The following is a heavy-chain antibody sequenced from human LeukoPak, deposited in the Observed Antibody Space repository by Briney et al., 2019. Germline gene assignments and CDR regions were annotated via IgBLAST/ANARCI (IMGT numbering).Heavy chain of an antibody. J-gene: IGHJ4*02. V-gene: IGHV3-30-3*01. Sequence: GGSLRLSCAASGFTFSSYAMHWVRQAPGKGLEWVAVISYDGSNKYYADSVKGRFTISRDNSKNTLYLQMNSLRAEDTAVYYCASEAFLEWSNQYYFDYWGQGTLVTVSS. D-gene: IGHD3-3*01. CDR1: GFTFSSYA. CDR2: ISYDGSNK. CDR3: ASEAFLEWSNQYYFDY.